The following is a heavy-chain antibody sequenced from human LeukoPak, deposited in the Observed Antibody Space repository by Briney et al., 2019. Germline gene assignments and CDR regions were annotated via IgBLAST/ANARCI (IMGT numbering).Heavy chain of an antibody. CDR3: ARDPASIAVAGTGNWFDP. D-gene: IGHD6-19*01. Sequence: SETLSLTCTVSGGSITNDNYYWAWISQPPGKGLEWIGSIYYSGSTNYNPSLKSRVTISVDKSKNQFSLKLSSVTAADTAVYYCARDPASIAVAGTGNWFDPWGQGTLVTVSS. J-gene: IGHJ5*02. CDR1: GGSITNDNYY. V-gene: IGHV4-39*07. CDR2: IYYSGST.